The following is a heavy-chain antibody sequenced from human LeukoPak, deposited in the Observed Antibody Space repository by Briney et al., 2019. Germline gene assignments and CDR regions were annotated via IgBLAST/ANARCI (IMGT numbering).Heavy chain of an antibody. Sequence: PGGSLRLSCAASGFTFSGYDMPWVRQAPGKGLEWVAFIRYDESEKYYADSVKGRFTISRDNSMNTLYLQMNSLRPEDTAVYFCAKGHFWSGASYSFYMDVWGKGTTVTVSS. V-gene: IGHV3-30*02. CDR2: IRYDESEK. J-gene: IGHJ6*03. D-gene: IGHD3-3*01. CDR3: AKGHFWSGASYSFYMDV. CDR1: GFTFSGYD.